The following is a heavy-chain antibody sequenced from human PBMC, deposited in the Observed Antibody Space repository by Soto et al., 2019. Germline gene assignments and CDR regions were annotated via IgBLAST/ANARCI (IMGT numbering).Heavy chain of an antibody. J-gene: IGHJ4*02. Sequence: QLQLQESGPGLVEPSGTLSLACGVSGGSLSSGDWWSWVRQPPGKGLAWIGEISLGGTTSYNPSLKSRVSMSLDTSKNHFSLKVSSVIAADTAVYYCARGGDYTPGFDCWGQGTLVTVSS. CDR2: ISLGGTT. V-gene: IGHV4-4*02. D-gene: IGHD3-3*01. CDR3: ARGGDYTPGFDC. CDR1: GGSLSSGDW.